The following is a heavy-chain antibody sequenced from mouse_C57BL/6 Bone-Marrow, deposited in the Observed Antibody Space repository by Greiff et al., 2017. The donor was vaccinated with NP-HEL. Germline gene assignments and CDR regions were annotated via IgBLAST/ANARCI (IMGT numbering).Heavy chain of an antibody. CDR3: SRDSYYYGSSHWYFDV. J-gene: IGHJ1*03. D-gene: IGHD1-1*01. V-gene: IGHV1-69*01. CDR1: GYTFTSYW. Sequence: VKLQQPGAELVMPGASVKLSCKASGYTFTSYWMHWVQQRPGQGLAWIGEIDPSDSYTNYNQKFKGKSTLTVDKTSRTAYMRLSSLTSEDSAFYYCSRDSYYYGSSHWYFDVWGTGTTVTVSS. CDR2: IDPSDSYT.